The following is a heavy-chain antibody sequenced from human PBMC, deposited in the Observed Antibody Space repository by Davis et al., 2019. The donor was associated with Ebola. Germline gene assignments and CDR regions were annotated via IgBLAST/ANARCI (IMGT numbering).Heavy chain of an antibody. CDR1: GFSFTTFS. V-gene: IGHV3-23*01. CDR3: ARKEGGPHPFDY. J-gene: IGHJ4*02. Sequence: GESLKISCAASGFSFTTFSMGWVRQPPGRGLEWVSAIGSDGINKEYADSVKGRFTISRDNSKNTVDMQMSNLRVEDTALYYCARKEGGPHPFDYWGQGTLVTVSP. CDR2: IGSDGINK. D-gene: IGHD3-16*01.